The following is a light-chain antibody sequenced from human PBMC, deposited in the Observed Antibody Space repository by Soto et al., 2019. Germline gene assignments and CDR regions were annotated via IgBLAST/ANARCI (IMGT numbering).Light chain of an antibody. CDR1: QGISSA. CDR3: KPLKSHPFP. CDR2: DAS. V-gene: IGKV1-13*02. J-gene: IGKJ5*01. Sequence: AIQLTQSPSSLSASVGDRVSITCRASQGISSALAWYQHKPGKPPKILIYDASSLQSGVPSRFKGSESGKECNLTISSLQPENFGTYHWKPLKSHPFPFGQRTRP.